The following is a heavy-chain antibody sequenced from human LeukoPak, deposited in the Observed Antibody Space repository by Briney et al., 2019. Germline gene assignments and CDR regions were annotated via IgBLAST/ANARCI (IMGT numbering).Heavy chain of an antibody. CDR3: AREGYDSSGYYFDY. CDR2: ISYDGSQK. D-gene: IGHD3-22*01. Sequence: GGSLRLSCGASGFTFSNYGMLWVRQAPGKGLDWVALISYDGSQKYYADSVKGRFTISRDNAKNSLYLQMNSLRAEDTALYYCAREGYDSSGYYFDYWGQGTLVTVSS. J-gene: IGHJ4*02. V-gene: IGHV3-33*05. CDR1: GFTFSNYG.